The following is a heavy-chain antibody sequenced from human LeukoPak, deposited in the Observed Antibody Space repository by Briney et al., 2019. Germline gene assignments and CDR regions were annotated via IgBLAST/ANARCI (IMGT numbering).Heavy chain of an antibody. J-gene: IGHJ4*02. V-gene: IGHV3-72*01. CDR3: TRVNLRTGERFFDY. CDR2: IRNKANSYIT. CDR1: GFTFSDHY. D-gene: IGHD7-27*01. Sequence: GGSLRLSCAASGFTFSDHYMDWVRQAPGKGLEWVSRIRNKANSYITEYAASVKGRFAISRDDSKNSAFLQLNSLKTEDTAVYYCTRVNLRTGERFFDYWGQGTLVTVSS.